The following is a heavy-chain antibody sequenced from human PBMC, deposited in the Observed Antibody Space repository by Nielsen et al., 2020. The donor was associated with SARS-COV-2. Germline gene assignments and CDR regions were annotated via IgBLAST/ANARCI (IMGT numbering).Heavy chain of an antibody. V-gene: IGHV3-11*01. CDR2: ISSSGSTI. Sequence: GGSLRLSYAASGFTFSDYYMSWIRQAPGKGLEWVSYISSSGSTIYYADSVKGRFTISRDNAKNSLYLQMNSLRAEDTAVYYCASARYSSSWRPDWFDPWGQGTLVTVSS. D-gene: IGHD6-13*01. CDR1: GFTFSDYY. J-gene: IGHJ5*02. CDR3: ASARYSSSWRPDWFDP.